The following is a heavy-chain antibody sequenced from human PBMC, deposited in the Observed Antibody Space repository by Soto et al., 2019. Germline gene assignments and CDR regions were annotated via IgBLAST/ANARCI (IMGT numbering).Heavy chain of an antibody. CDR1: GGSFSGYY. J-gene: IGHJ4*02. Sequence: QVQLQQWGAGLLKPSETLSLTCAVYGGSFSGYYWSWIRQPPGKGLEWIGEINHSGSTNYNPSLKSRVPISVDTSKNQFSLKLSSVTAADTAVYYCARGIAAAVWGQGTLVTVSS. V-gene: IGHV4-34*01. CDR3: ARGIAAAV. CDR2: INHSGST. D-gene: IGHD6-13*01.